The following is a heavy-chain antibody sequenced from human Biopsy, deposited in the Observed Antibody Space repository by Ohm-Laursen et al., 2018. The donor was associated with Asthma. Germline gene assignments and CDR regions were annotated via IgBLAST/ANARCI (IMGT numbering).Heavy chain of an antibody. J-gene: IGHJ6*02. D-gene: IGHD5-12*01. Sequence: SVKVSCNASGDSVSNYAISWVRHAPGQGLEWLGGLIPVLGTPDHAQRFDGRVTTPADECTSTAYMELGSLSSEDTAVYYCAREYSGSDRIVYYYSGLEVWGQGTTVTGSS. CDR3: AREYSGSDRIVYYYSGLEV. CDR2: LIPVLGTP. CDR1: GDSVSNYA. V-gene: IGHV1-69*13.